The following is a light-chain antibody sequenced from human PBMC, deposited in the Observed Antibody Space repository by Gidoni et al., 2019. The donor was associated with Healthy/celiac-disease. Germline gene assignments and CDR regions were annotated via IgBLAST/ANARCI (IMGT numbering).Light chain of an antibody. V-gene: IGLV3-1*01. CDR3: QAWDSSNVV. Sequence: SYELTQPPSVPVSPGQTASIPCSGDKLGDKYACWYQQKPGQSPVLVIYQDSKRPSGIPERFSGSNSGNTATLTISGTQAMDEADYYCQAWDSSNVVFGGGTKLTVL. CDR1: KLGDKY. CDR2: QDS. J-gene: IGLJ2*01.